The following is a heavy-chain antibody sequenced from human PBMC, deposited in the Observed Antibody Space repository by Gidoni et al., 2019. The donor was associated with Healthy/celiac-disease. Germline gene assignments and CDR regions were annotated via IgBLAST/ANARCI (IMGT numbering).Heavy chain of an antibody. CDR2: IYSGGST. J-gene: IGHJ4*02. CDR3: ARGEGIVGEYYFDY. V-gene: IGHV3-53*01. Sequence: EVQLVESGGGLIQPGGSLRLSCAASAFTVSSNYMSWVRQAPGKGLEWVSVIYSGGSTYYADSVKGRFTISRDNSKNTLYLQMNSLRAEDTAVYYCARGEGIVGEYYFDYWGQGTLVTVSS. CDR1: AFTVSSNY. D-gene: IGHD3-10*01.